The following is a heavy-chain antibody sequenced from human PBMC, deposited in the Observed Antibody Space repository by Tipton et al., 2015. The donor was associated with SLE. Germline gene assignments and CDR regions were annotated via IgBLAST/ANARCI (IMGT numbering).Heavy chain of an antibody. CDR2: IYYSGST. D-gene: IGHD3-3*01. J-gene: IGHJ3*02. V-gene: IGHV4-59*01. Sequence: TLSLTCTVSGGSISSYYWSWIRQPPGKGLEWIGYIYYSGSTNYNPSLKSRVTISVDTSKNQFSLKLSSVTAADTAVYYCARGNTIFGVAYIWGRGTMVTVSS. CDR3: ARGNTIFGVAYI. CDR1: GGSISSYY.